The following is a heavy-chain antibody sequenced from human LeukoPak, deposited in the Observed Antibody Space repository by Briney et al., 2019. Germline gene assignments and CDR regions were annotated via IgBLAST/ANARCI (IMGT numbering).Heavy chain of an antibody. V-gene: IGHV1-46*01. CDR1: GYTFTSYY. CDR3: ARDQLVVAARNHYYYYGMDV. D-gene: IGHD2-15*01. CDR2: INPSGGST. Sequence: ASVEVSCKASGYTFTSYYMHWVRQAPGQGLEWMGIINPSGGSTSYAQKFQGRVTMTRDTSTSTVYMELSSLRSEDTAVYYCARDQLVVAARNHYYYYGMDVWGQGTTVTVSS. J-gene: IGHJ6*02.